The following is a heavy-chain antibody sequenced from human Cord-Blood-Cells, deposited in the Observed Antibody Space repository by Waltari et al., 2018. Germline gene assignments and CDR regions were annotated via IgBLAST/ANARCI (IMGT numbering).Heavy chain of an antibody. D-gene: IGHD1-20*01. CDR2: VIPLFRTA. Sequence: QVQLAQSGAEVTKPGSSVKVSCKASVATFSSSAISWVRQAPGQGHEWMVGVIPLFRTANYAQKFQRRVTITADESTSTASMELSRLTSEDTAVYYWANLINWNYFDYWGQGTRVAVSS. V-gene: IGHV1-69*01. CDR1: VATFSSSA. J-gene: IGHJ4*02. CDR3: ANLINWNYFDY.